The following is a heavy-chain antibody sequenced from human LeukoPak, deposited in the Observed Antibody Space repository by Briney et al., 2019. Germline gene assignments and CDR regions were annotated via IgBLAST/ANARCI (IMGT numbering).Heavy chain of an antibody. D-gene: IGHD2/OR15-2a*01. V-gene: IGHV3-21*01. J-gene: IGHJ6*03. CDR3: ARGEFGDYYYFYMDV. CDR2: ITSSNNYI. Sequence: GGSLRLSCAASGFTFSSYGMSWVRQAPGKGLEWVSSITSSNNYIYYGDSVKGRFTISRDDAKNSLFLQMNSLRAEDTATYYCARGEFGDYYYFYMDVWGKGTTVTVSS. CDR1: GFTFSSYG.